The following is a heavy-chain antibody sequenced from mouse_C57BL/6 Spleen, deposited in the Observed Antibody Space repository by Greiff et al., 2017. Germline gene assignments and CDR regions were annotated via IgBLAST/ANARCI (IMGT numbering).Heavy chain of an antibody. Sequence: EVKLMESGGGLVQPKGSLKLSCAASGFSFNTYAMNWVRQAPGKGLEWVARIRSKSNNYATYYADSVKDRFTISRDDSESMLYLQMNNLKTEDTAMYYCVRPTVVATDYAMDYWGQGTSVTVSS. CDR2: IRSKSNNYAT. CDR3: VRPTVVATDYAMDY. D-gene: IGHD1-1*01. V-gene: IGHV10-1*01. CDR1: GFSFNTYA. J-gene: IGHJ4*01.